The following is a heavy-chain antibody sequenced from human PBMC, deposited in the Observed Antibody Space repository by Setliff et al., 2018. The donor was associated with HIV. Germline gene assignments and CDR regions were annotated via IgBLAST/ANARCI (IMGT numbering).Heavy chain of an antibody. D-gene: IGHD6-13*01. J-gene: IGHJ4*02. CDR2: IYASGYT. Sequence: SCNVSGGSISNYYWSWIRQPPGKGLEWIGYIYASGYTNYNPSLKSRVTISVDTSKNLFSLKLTSVTAADTAVYYCASSPGIAAAGRRSPFDFWGQGTLVTVSS. CDR3: ASSPGIAAAGRRSPFDF. V-gene: IGHV4-4*09. CDR1: GGSISNYY.